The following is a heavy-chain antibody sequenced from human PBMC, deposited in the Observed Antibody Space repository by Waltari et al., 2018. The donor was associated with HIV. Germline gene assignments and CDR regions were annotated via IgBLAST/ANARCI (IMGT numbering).Heavy chain of an antibody. V-gene: IGHV4-39*01. CDR1: GGSISSSSYY. CDR3: ARGRHSPYYDFWSGYPFDY. Sequence: QLQLQESGPGLVKPSETLSLTCTVSGGSISSSSYYWGWIRQPPGKGLEWIGSIYYSGSTYYNPSLKSRVTISVDTSKNQFSLKLSSVTAADTAVYYCARGRHSPYYDFWSGYPFDYWGQGTLVTVSS. CDR2: IYYSGST. D-gene: IGHD3-3*01. J-gene: IGHJ4*02.